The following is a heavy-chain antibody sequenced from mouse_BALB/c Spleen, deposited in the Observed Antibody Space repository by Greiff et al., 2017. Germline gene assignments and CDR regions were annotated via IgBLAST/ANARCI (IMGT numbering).Heavy chain of an antibody. CDR1: GFAFSSYD. CDR3: ARRDYDWFAY. V-gene: IGHV5-12-1*01. CDR2: ISSGGGST. J-gene: IGHJ3*01. D-gene: IGHD2-4*01. Sequence: EVQLVESGGGLVKPGGSLKLSCAASGFAFSSYDMSWVRQTPEKRLEWVAYISSGGGSTYYPDTVKGRFTISRDNAKNTLYLQMSSLKSEDTAMYYCARRDYDWFAYWGQGTLVTVSA.